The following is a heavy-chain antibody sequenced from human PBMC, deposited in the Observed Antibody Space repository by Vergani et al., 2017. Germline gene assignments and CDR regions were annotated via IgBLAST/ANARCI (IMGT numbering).Heavy chain of an antibody. CDR3: ARALIVGASNDY. Sequence: EVQLVESGGGLVQPGGSLRLSCAASGFTFSSYEMNWVRQAPGKGLEWVSYISSSGSTIYYADSVKGRFTISRDNAKNSLYLQMNSLRAEDTAVYYCARALIVGASNDYWGQGTLVTVSS. V-gene: IGHV3-48*03. D-gene: IGHD1-26*01. CDR2: ISSSGSTI. J-gene: IGHJ4*02. CDR1: GFTFSSYE.